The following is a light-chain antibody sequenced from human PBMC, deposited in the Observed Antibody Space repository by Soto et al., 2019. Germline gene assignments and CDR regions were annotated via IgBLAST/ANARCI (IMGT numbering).Light chain of an antibody. V-gene: IGKV1-9*01. CDR2: ATS. Sequence: DIQLTQSPSFLSASIGDRVTITCRASQGINSYLAWYQQKPGKAPKLLTYATSTLQSGVPSTFSGSGSGTEFTLTISSMQPEDFAAYYCKQLNNYPSFTFGPGTKVDIK. CDR1: QGINSY. CDR3: KQLNNYPSFT. J-gene: IGKJ3*01.